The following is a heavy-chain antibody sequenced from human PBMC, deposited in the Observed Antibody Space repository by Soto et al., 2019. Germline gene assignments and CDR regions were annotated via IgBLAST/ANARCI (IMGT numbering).Heavy chain of an antibody. CDR3: AKDGDFYDISTGYFVTGYYFDN. CDR2: IRSSGGGT. J-gene: IGHJ4*02. Sequence: GSLRLSCAVSGFIFDDYSMSWVLHSPGNWLEWVAFIRSSGGGTYYADSVKGRFTISRDNSKNAVYLQMNSLRDEDTAVYYCAKDGDFYDISTGYFVTGYYFDNWGQGTLVTVSS. D-gene: IGHD3-9*01. V-gene: IGHV3-23*01. CDR1: GFIFDDYS.